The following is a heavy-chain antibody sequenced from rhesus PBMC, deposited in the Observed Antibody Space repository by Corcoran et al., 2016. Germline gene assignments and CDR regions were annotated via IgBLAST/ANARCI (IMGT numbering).Heavy chain of an antibody. CDR3: ASDRGGIVTALLFDY. V-gene: IGHV4-165*01. CDR2: IGGRSWSA. D-gene: IGHD1-44*02. J-gene: IGHJ4*01. Sequence: QVQLQESGPGLVKPSETLSLTCAVSGGSVSGFWWGWIRQPPGKGLEWIGYIGGRSWSASYNPSLKSRVTISTGTSKNQLALRLSSVTAADTAVYYCASDRGGIVTALLFDYWGQGVLVTVSS. CDR1: GGSVSGFW.